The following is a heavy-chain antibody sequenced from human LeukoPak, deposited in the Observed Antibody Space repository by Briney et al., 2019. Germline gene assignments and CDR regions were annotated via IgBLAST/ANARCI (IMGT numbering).Heavy chain of an antibody. CDR3: ATDLG. CDR1: GFTFTSYW. Sequence: GSLRLPCAASGFTFTSYWMHWVRQPPGKGLVWVSRVEHDGSRTAYADSVTGRFTISRDNARNMVYLQMNSLRAEDTAVYYCATDLGWGQGTLVTVSS. V-gene: IGHV3-74*01. J-gene: IGHJ4*02. CDR2: VEHDGSRT. D-gene: IGHD4-17*01.